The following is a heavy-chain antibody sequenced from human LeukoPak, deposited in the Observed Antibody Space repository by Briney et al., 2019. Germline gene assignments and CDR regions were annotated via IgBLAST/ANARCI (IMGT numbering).Heavy chain of an antibody. D-gene: IGHD6-19*01. CDR2: INPNSGGT. J-gene: IGHJ4*02. CDR1: GYTFTGYY. Sequence: ASVKVSCKASGYTFTGYYMHWVRQAPGQGLEWMGWINPNSGGTNYAQKFQGRVTMTRDTSISTAYMELSRLRSEDTAVYYCARVRSSGWWGPFDYWGQGTLVTVSS. V-gene: IGHV1-2*02. CDR3: ARVRSSGWWGPFDY.